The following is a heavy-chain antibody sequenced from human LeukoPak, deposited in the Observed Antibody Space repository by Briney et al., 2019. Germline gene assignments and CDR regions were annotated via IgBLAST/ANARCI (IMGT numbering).Heavy chain of an antibody. CDR3: AKKEGRTYSPWYMDV. Sequence: PGGSLRLSWAASGFRFRGFAMSWVRQAPGKGLEWVSGIIGSGATTFYADSVKGRFSISRDNSKNTLYLQMNSLRAEDTAIYYCAKKEGRTYSPWYMDVWDKGTTVTVSS. CDR1: GFRFRGFA. V-gene: IGHV3-23*01. D-gene: IGHD2-21*01. J-gene: IGHJ6*03. CDR2: IIGSGATT.